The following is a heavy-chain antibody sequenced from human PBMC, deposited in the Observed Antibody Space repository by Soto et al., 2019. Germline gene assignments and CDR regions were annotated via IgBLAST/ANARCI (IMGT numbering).Heavy chain of an antibody. CDR3: ARDNGYCSSTSCYGSLGVDY. D-gene: IGHD2-2*03. CDR2: ISSSSSYI. CDR1: GFTFSSYS. V-gene: IGHV3-21*01. Sequence: PGGSLRLSCAASGFTFSSYSMNWVRQAPGKGLEWVSSISSSSSYIYYADSVKGRFTISRDNAKNSLYLQMNSLRAEDTAVYYCARDNGYCSSTSCYGSLGVDYWGQGTLVTVSS. J-gene: IGHJ4*02.